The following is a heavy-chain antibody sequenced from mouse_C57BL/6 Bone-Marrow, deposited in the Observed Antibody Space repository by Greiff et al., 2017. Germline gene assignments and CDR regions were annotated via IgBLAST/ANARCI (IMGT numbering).Heavy chain of an antibody. D-gene: IGHD1-1*01. Sequence: EVKLVEPGGGLVQPGGSLKLSCAASGFTFSDYGMAWVRQAPRQGPEWVAFISHLAYSIYYADTVTGRFTITRENAKNTLYLEMSSLRSEDKAMDYCERKPPCYFFMDYWGQGTSVTVSS. V-gene: IGHV5-15*01. J-gene: IGHJ4*01. CDR3: ERKPPCYFFMDY. CDR2: ISHLAYSI. CDR1: GFTFSDYG.